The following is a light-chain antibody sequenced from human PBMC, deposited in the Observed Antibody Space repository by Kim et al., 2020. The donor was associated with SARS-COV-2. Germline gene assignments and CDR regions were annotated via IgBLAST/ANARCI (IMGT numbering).Light chain of an antibody. CDR2: QDV. V-gene: IGLV3-1*01. Sequence: SYELTQPPSVSVSPGQTANISCSGDKLGDKHACWYRQKPGQSPILVIYQDVKRPSGIPERFSGSNSGNTATLTISGTQAMDEADYYCQAWDSTTVVFGGGTQLTVL. CDR1: KLGDKH. J-gene: IGLJ2*01. CDR3: QAWDSTTVV.